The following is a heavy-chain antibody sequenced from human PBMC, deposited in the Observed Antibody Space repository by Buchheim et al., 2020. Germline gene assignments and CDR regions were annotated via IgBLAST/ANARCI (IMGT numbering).Heavy chain of an antibody. Sequence: EVQLVESGGDLVQPGGSLRLSCAASGFTFSSYDMNWVRQAPGKGLEWVSFISSSGATKYYADSVRCRFTISRDNAKNSLYLQMNSLRADDTSVYYCARDWALDSWGQGTL. D-gene: IGHD3-16*01. J-gene: IGHJ5*02. V-gene: IGHV3-48*03. CDR3: ARDWALDS. CDR1: GFTFSSYD. CDR2: ISSSGATK.